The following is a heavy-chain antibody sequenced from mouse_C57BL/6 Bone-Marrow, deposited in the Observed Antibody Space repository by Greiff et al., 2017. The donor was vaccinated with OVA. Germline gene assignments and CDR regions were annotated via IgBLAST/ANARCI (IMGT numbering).Heavy chain of an antibody. J-gene: IGHJ2*01. V-gene: IGHV14-3*01. CDR2: IDPANGNT. CDR3: ARSGRGVAKSYYFDY. CDR1: GFNIKNTY. D-gene: IGHD1-1*02. Sequence: VQLQQSVAELVRPGASVKLSCTASGFNIKNTYMHWVKQRPEQGLEWIGRIDPANGNTKYAPKFQGKATITADTSSNTAYLQLSSLTSEDTAIYYFARSGRGVAKSYYFDYWGQGTTLTVSS.